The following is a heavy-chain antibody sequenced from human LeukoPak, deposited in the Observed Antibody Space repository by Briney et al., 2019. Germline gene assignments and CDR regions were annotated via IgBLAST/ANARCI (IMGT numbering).Heavy chain of an antibody. J-gene: IGHJ4*02. CDR2: IGGSGDIT. Sequence: QPGGSLRLSCAASGFTFSSYAMSWVRQAPGKGLEWVSIIGGSGDITHYADSVKGRFAISRDNSKDTVYLQMNGLSAEDTAIYYCAKDWMSTSREWGQGTLVTVSS. V-gene: IGHV3-23*01. CDR1: GFTFSSYA. D-gene: IGHD5/OR15-5a*01. CDR3: AKDWMSTSRE.